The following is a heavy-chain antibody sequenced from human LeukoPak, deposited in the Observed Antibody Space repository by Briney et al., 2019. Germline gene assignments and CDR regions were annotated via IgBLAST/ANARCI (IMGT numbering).Heavy chain of an antibody. CDR1: GGSISSYY. Sequence: SETLSLTCTVSGGSISSYYWSWIRQPPGKGLEWIGYIYYSGSTNYNPSLKSRVTISVDTSKNQFSLKLSSVTAADTAVYYCARDPGYDFWSGRRGNWFDPWGQGTLVTVPS. J-gene: IGHJ5*02. V-gene: IGHV4-59*01. CDR3: ARDPGYDFWSGRRGNWFDP. D-gene: IGHD3-3*01. CDR2: IYYSGST.